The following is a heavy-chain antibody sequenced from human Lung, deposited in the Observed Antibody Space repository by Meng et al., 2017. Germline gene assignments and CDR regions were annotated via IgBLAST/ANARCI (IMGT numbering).Heavy chain of an antibody. J-gene: IGHJ1*01. CDR2: INRDGTKP. V-gene: IGHV3-74*02. CDR3: TNDRLNH. CDR1: GFTFTDHW. D-gene: IGHD1-1*01. Sequence: VQRVESGGGLVKPGGSLRLSCAASGFTFTDHWMHWVRQGPGKGLVWVSRINRDGTKPTYADSVKGRFTISRDNAKNTLYLQMNNLRAEDTAFYYCTNDRLNHWGQGALVTVSS.